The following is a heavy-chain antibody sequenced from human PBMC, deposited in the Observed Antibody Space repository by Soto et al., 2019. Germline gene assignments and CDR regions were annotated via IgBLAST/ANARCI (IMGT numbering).Heavy chain of an antibody. Sequence: SETLSLTCTVSGGSISSYYWSWIRQPPGKGLEWIGYIYYSGSTNYNPSLKSRVTISVDTSKNQFSLKLSSVTAADTAVYYCARGDPLAYYYGMDVWGQGTTVTVSS. CDR1: GGSISSYY. CDR2: IYYSGST. V-gene: IGHV4-59*08. CDR3: ARGDPLAYYYGMDV. D-gene: IGHD6-6*01. J-gene: IGHJ6*02.